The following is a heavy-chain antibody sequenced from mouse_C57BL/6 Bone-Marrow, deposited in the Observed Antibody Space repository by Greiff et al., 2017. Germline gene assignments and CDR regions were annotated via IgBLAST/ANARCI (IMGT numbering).Heavy chain of an antibody. V-gene: IGHV10-1*01. Sequence: EVKLQESGGGLVQPKGSLKLSCAASGFSFNTYAMNWVRQAPGKGLEWVARIRSKSNNYATYYADTVKDRFTISRDGAESMLYLQMNNLKTEDTAMYDCVRRRGGTAYWGQGTLVTVSA. CDR1: GFSFNTYA. D-gene: IGHD4-1*01. CDR2: IRSKSNNYAT. CDR3: VRRRGGTAY. J-gene: IGHJ3*01.